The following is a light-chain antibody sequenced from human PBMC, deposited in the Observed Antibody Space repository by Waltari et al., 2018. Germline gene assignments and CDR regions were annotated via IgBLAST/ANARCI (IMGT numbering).Light chain of an antibody. J-gene: IGLJ1*01. Sequence: QSALTQPRSVSGSPGPSLTISCTGTSSNVGGYNYVFWYQHRPGQAPKLMIYNASNRPSGVHDRFSGSKSANTASLTISGLQAEDEADYYCCSYAGGNTYVFGTGTKVTVL. CDR1: SSNVGGYNY. CDR2: NAS. V-gene: IGLV2-11*01. CDR3: CSYAGGNTYV.